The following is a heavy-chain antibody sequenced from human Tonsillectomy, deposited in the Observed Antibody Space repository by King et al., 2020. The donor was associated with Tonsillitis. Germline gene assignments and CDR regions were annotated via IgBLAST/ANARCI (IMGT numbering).Heavy chain of an antibody. J-gene: IGHJ4*02. CDR3: CRDAWALVYRGGDY. D-gene: IGHD1-26*01. V-gene: IGHV3-15*01. CDR1: GFTLTNAR. Sequence: VQLVESGGGLVKPGGSLRLSCAASGFTLTNARMSWVRQAPGKGLEWVGRIKSKTDGGKTDYAAPVQGRFTISRDDSKNTLYLQIRSLKTEDTGVYYCCRDAWALVYRGGDYWGQGTLVTVSS. CDR2: IKSKTDGGKT.